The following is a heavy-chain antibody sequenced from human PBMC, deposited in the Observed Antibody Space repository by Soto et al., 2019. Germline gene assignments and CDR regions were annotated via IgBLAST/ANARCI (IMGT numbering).Heavy chain of an antibody. CDR2: INNVGST. Sequence: SDTLSLTCSVSTDSMSGHYWNWLRQPPGKALEWIGYINNVGSTKYNPSLESRVTISLDRAKKQFSLRLSSVTAADTAVYYCARRKPAAISGVFDIWGQGTMVTVSS. V-gene: IGHV4-59*11. CDR3: ARRKPAAISGVFDI. D-gene: IGHD2-2*01. CDR1: TDSMSGHY. J-gene: IGHJ3*02.